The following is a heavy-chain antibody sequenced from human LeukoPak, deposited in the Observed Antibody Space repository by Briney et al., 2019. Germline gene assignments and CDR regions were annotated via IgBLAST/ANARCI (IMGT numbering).Heavy chain of an antibody. Sequence: ASVKVSCKASGYTFTGYYMHWVRQAPGQGLEWMGWINPNSGNTGYAQEFQGRVTITRDTSASTAYMELSSLRSEDMAVYYCARVSCSGGSCYSGFDYWGQGTLVTVSS. J-gene: IGHJ4*02. V-gene: IGHV1-8*03. D-gene: IGHD2-15*01. CDR2: INPNSGNT. CDR3: ARVSCSGGSCYSGFDY. CDR1: GYTFTGYY.